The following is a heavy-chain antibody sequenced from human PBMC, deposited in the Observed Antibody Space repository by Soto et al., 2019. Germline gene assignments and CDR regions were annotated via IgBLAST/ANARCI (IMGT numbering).Heavy chain of an antibody. J-gene: IGHJ4*01. CDR1: GFTFNQYS. Sequence: EVQLLESGGDLVQPGGSLRLSCVVSGFTFNQYSMSWVRQAPGKGLEWVSSIIGANGDTSYADSVEGRFTISRSNSRNTLYLQLNSLTVGDTAVYYCAKDKVPDGAWDIDYWVHGTLVTVSS. V-gene: IGHV3-23*01. CDR3: AKDKVPDGAWDIDY. D-gene: IGHD4-17*01. CDR2: IIGANGDT.